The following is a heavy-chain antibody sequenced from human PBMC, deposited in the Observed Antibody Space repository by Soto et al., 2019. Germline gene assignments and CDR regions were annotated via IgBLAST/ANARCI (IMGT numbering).Heavy chain of an antibody. CDR2: INHSGRV. D-gene: IGHD3-22*01. Sequence: SETLSLTCAVYGGSFSGHSWAWIRQSPGKGLEWIGDINHSGRVNYSPSLKSRVTISLDTSKNQFSLTLSAVTAADTAMYYCSTRAYDTNGYYRFDPWGQGTLVTVSS. CDR3: STRAYDTNGYYRFDP. J-gene: IGHJ5*01. V-gene: IGHV4-34*01. CDR1: GGSFSGHS.